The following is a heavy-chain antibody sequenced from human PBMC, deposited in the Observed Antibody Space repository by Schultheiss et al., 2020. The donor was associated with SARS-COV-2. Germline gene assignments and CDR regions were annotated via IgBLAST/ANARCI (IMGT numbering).Heavy chain of an antibody. J-gene: IGHJ2*01. D-gene: IGHD7-27*01. CDR2: IYYSGST. Sequence: SETLSLTCTVSGGSISSYYWSWIRQPPGKGLEWIGYIYYSGSTNYNPSLKSRVTMTRNTSISTAYMELSSLRSEDTAVYYCARATGDWGTGATGVFDLWGRGTLVTVSS. CDR1: GGSISSYY. CDR3: ARATGDWGTGATGVFDL. V-gene: IGHV4-59*01.